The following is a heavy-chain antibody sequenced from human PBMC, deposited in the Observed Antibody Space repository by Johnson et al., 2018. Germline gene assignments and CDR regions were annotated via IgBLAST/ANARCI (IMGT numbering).Heavy chain of an antibody. J-gene: IGHJ3*02. Sequence: VQLVQSGGGLVKPGGSLRLSCAASVFTFSRYSMNWVRQAPGKGLEWVSSIYSDSSSIYYADSVKGRFTIYRDNAKNSLSLQMNSLRAEDTAVYYCSRTEYSSSSSAFDIWGQGTMVTVSS. CDR1: VFTFSRYS. CDR3: SRTEYSSSSSAFDI. CDR2: IYSDSSSI. D-gene: IGHD6-6*01. V-gene: IGHV3-21*01.